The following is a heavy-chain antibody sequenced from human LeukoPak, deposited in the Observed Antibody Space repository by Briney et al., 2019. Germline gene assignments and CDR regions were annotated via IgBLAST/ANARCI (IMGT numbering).Heavy chain of an antibody. V-gene: IGHV7-4-1*02. CDR3: AREMGSGKRYFDY. CDR1: GYTLSSYG. Sequence: ASVKVSCKASGYTLSSYGISWVRQAPGQGLEWMGWINTNTGNPTYAQGFTGRFVFSLDTSVSTAYLQISSLKAEDTAVYYCAREMGSGKRYFDYWGQGTLVTVSS. D-gene: IGHD6-19*01. J-gene: IGHJ4*02. CDR2: INTNTGNP.